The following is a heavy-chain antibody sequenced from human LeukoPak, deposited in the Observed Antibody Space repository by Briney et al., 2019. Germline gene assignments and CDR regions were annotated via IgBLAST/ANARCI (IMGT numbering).Heavy chain of an antibody. CDR1: GGSISSYY. CDR3: ARAGVVVTARWFDP. D-gene: IGHD2-21*02. J-gene: IGHJ5*02. Sequence: SETLSLTCTVSGGSISSYYWSWIRQSPGKGLEWIGYIYYSGSTNYNPSLKSRVTISVDTSKNQFSLKLSSVTAADTAVYYCARAGVVVTARWFDPWGQGTLVTVSS. CDR2: IYYSGST. V-gene: IGHV4-59*01.